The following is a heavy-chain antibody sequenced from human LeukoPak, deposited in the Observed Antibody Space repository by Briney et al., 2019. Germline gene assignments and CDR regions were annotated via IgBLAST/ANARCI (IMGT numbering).Heavy chain of an antibody. CDR3: ARAARYSSSWYPFDY. Sequence: SETLSLTCTVSGGSLSSYYWSWVRQPPGKGLEWVGYIYYSGSTNYNPSLKSGVTISVDTSKNQFSLKLSSVTAADTAVYYCARAARYSSSWYPFDYWGQGTLVTVSS. V-gene: IGHV4-59*12. J-gene: IGHJ4*02. CDR1: GGSLSSYY. CDR2: IYYSGST. D-gene: IGHD6-13*01.